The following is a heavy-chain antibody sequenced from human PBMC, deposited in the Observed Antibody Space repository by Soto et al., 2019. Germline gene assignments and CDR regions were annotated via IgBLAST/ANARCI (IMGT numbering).Heavy chain of an antibody. V-gene: IGHV1-69*13. CDR2: IIPIFGTA. CDR1: GGTFSSYA. Sequence: SVKVSCKASGGTFSSYAISWVRQAPGQGLEWMGGIIPIFGTANYAQKLQGRVTITADESTSTAYMELSSLRSEDTAVYYCARDAAAGTILFDYWGQGTLVTVSS. CDR3: ARDAAAGTILFDY. J-gene: IGHJ4*02. D-gene: IGHD6-13*01.